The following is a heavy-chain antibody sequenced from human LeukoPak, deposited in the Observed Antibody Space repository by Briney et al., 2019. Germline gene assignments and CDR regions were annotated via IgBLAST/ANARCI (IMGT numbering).Heavy chain of an antibody. D-gene: IGHD3-16*01. Sequence: GGSLRLSCVGSGFTFSGYAMNWVRQAPGRGLEWVSVINDRGDNSIYADSVKGRFTISRDNSRNTLYLQMNSLRDEDAAVYHCAKGIGGIYPQSRVCDIWGQGTKVTVSS. CDR1: GFTFSGYA. V-gene: IGHV3-23*01. CDR2: INDRGDNS. J-gene: IGHJ3*02. CDR3: AKGIGGIYPQSRVCDI.